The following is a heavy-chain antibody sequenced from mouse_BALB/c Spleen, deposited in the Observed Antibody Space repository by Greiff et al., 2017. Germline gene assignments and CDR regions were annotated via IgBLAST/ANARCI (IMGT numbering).Heavy chain of an antibody. Sequence: EVKLMESGGGLVQPGGSRKLSCAASGFTISDYGMSWVRQAPGKGPEWVAFISNLAYSIYYADTVTGRFTISRENAKNTLYLEMSSLRSEDTAMYYCARLRGSDYDAMDYWGQGTSVTVSS. J-gene: IGHJ4*01. CDR2: ISNLAYSI. V-gene: IGHV5-15*02. CDR1: GFTISDYG. D-gene: IGHD1-1*01. CDR3: ARLRGSDYDAMDY.